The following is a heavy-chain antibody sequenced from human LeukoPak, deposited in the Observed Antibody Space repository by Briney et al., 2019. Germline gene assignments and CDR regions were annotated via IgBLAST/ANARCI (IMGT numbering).Heavy chain of an antibody. Sequence: SGGSLRLSCAASGFTFSDYYMSWIRQAPGKGLEWVSTIKGIGPTTYYADSLKGRFTISRDNAKNSLFLQMSSLRADDTAIYYCARAGELRYMDVWGKGTTVTVSS. D-gene: IGHD3-16*01. CDR1: GFTFSDYY. CDR2: IKGIGPTT. V-gene: IGHV3-11*04. CDR3: ARAGELRYMDV. J-gene: IGHJ6*03.